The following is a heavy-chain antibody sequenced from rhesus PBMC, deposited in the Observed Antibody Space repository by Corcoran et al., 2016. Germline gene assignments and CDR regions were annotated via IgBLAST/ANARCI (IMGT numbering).Heavy chain of an antibody. D-gene: IGHD2-39*02. V-gene: IGHV4-173*01. CDR3: ARSGWTSWDNRFDV. CDR2: ISGSGGGT. J-gene: IGHJ5-1*01. Sequence: QLQLQESGPGLVKPLETLSLTCVVSDGSIINTYWNWIRKPPGKGLEWIARISGSGGGTDYNPSLQSRVTSSTDMSKNQFSLKVNSVTAADTAVYYCARSGWTSWDNRFDVWGAGVLVTVSS. CDR1: DGSIINTY.